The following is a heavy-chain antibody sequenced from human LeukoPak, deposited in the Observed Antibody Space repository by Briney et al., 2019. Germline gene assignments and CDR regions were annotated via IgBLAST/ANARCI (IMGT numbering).Heavy chain of an antibody. Sequence: SETLSLTCTVSGGSISSSSYYWGWIRQAPGKGLEWIGTIYHSGSTYYNPSLKSRVTISVDTSKNQFSLKLSSVTAADTAVYYCASPIAVAGTFDYWGQGTLVTVSS. J-gene: IGHJ4*02. CDR3: ASPIAVAGTFDY. V-gene: IGHV4-39*07. CDR1: GGSISSSSYY. CDR2: IYHSGST. D-gene: IGHD6-19*01.